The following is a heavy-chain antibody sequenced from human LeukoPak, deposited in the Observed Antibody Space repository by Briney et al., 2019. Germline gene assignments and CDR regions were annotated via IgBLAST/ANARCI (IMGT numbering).Heavy chain of an antibody. CDR3: VRTYYDILTAYNPYFDY. CDR2: ISWNSGTI. V-gene: IGHV3-9*01. J-gene: IGHJ4*02. CDR1: TFSIDDYA. Sequence: GGSLRLSCSASTFSIDDYAMHWIRQVPGQGLEWVSGISWNSGTIGYADSVRGRFTISRDNAKNSLYLQMNSLRAEDTAVYYCVRTYYDILTAYNPYFDYWGQGILVTVSS. D-gene: IGHD3-9*01.